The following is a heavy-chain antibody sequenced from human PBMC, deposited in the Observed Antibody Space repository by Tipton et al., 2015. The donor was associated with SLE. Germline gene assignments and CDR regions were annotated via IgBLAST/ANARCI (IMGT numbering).Heavy chain of an antibody. V-gene: IGHV3-74*01. CDR2: IKNDGSET. J-gene: IGHJ4*02. CDR1: GYSMTSGHY. Sequence: LSLTCTVSGYSMTSGHYWGWIRQPPGKGLVWVAHIKNDGSETNYADSVKGRFTISRDNAKNTLYLQMNNLGVDDSGVYYCSAWFNYWGQGTLVTVSS. CDR3: SAWFNY. D-gene: IGHD3-10*01.